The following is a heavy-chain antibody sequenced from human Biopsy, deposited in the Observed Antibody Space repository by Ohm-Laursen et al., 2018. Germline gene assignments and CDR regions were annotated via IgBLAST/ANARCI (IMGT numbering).Heavy chain of an antibody. J-gene: IGHJ2*01. D-gene: IGHD3-22*01. CDR3: ARDRGYYSDRTVPGYFDL. CDR2: VYYTGST. Sequence: VTLSLTCIVSGDSLSRYYWSWIRQPSGKGLQWIGYVYYTGSTDYNPSLQSRVTISVDTSKNHFSLRLRSVTPVDTAIYYCARDRGYYSDRTVPGYFDLWGRGTLVTVSS. V-gene: IGHV4-59*01. CDR1: GDSLSRYY.